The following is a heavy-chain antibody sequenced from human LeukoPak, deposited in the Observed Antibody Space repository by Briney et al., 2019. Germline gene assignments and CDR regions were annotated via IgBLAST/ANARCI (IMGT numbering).Heavy chain of an antibody. J-gene: IGHJ3*02. CDR1: GGSISSYY. D-gene: IGHD6-19*01. V-gene: IGHV4-59*01. Sequence: SETLSLTCTVSGGSISSYYWSWIRQPPGKGLEWIGHIYYSGSTNYNPSLKSRVTISVDTSKNQFSLKLSSVTAADTAVYYCARDAAVAGTRAFDIWGQGTMVTVSS. CDR3: ARDAAVAGTRAFDI. CDR2: IYYSGST.